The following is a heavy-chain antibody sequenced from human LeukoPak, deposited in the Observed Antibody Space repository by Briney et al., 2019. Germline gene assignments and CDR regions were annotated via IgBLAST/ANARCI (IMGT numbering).Heavy chain of an antibody. V-gene: IGHV3-48*03. CDR2: ISSSGSTI. CDR3: ARIIGISGTYPADY. CDR1: GFTFSSYE. D-gene: IGHD1-26*01. Sequence: EPGGSLRLSCAASGFTFSSYEMNWVRQAPGKGLEWVSYISSSGSTIYYADSMKGRFIISRDNARNSLYLEMNSLRAEDTAVYYCARIIGISGTYPADYWGQGTLVTVSS. J-gene: IGHJ4*02.